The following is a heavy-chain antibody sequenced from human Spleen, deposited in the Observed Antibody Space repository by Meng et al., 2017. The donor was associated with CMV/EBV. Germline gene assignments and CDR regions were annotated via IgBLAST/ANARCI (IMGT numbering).Heavy chain of an antibody. Sequence: GGSLRLSCVASGFTFSSYWMSWVRQAPGKGLEWVANIKQDGSEKYYVDSVKGRFTISRDNAKNSLYLQMNSLRAEDTAVYYCARVPGGYAFPYYYGMDVWGQGTTVTVSS. CDR3: ARVPGGYAFPYYYGMDV. CDR1: GFTFSSYW. J-gene: IGHJ6*02. V-gene: IGHV3-7*01. CDR2: IKQDGSEK. D-gene: IGHD3-22*01.